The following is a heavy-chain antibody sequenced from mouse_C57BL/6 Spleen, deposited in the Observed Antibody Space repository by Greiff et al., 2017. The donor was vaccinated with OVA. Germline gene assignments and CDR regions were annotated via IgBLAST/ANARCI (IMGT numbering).Heavy chain of an antibody. D-gene: IGHD4-1*01. CDR1: GFTFSSYG. J-gene: IGHJ2*01. Sequence: EVKVVESGGDLVKPGGSLKLSCAAYGFTFSSYGMSWVRQTPDKRLEWVATISSGGSYTYYPDSVKGRFTISRDNAKNTLYLQMSSLKSEDTAMYYCARRGWEDYFDYWGQGTTLTVSS. V-gene: IGHV5-6*02. CDR3: ARRGWEDYFDY. CDR2: ISSGGSYT.